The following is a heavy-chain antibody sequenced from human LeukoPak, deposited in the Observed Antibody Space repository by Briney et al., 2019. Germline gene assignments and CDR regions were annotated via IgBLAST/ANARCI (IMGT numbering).Heavy chain of an antibody. Sequence: GGSLRLSCAASGFTFRKYNMNWVRQAPGKGLEWVTFIRYDGSNTYYADSVKGRFTISRDNSKNTLYLQLNSLRAEDTAVYYCAKVASAMVTYYYMDVWGKGTTVTISS. CDR3: AKVASAMVTYYYMDV. D-gene: IGHD5-18*01. J-gene: IGHJ6*03. CDR2: IRYDGSNT. CDR1: GFTFRKYN. V-gene: IGHV3-30*02.